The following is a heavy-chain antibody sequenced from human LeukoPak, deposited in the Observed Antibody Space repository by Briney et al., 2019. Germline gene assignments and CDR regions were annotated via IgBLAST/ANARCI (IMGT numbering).Heavy chain of an antibody. CDR1: GFTFSNYS. CDR3: AREQYGSDDALDI. D-gene: IGHD4-17*01. V-gene: IGHV3-48*02. CDR2: ISSRSSSI. J-gene: IGHJ3*02. Sequence: GGSLRLSCVVSGFTFSNYSMNWVRQAPGKGLEWVSYISSRSSSIYYLDSVKGRFTISRDNAKNSLYLQMNSLRDEDTAVYYCAREQYGSDDALDIWGQGTMVTVSS.